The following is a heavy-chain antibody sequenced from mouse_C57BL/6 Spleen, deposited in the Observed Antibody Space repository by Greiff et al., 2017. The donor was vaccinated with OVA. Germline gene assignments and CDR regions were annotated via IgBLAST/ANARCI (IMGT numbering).Heavy chain of an antibody. CDR3: TTYCSSYDY. D-gene: IGHD1-1*01. J-gene: IGHJ2*01. Sequence: EVQLQQSGAELVRPGASVKLSCTASGYTITDYYMHWVKQRPEHGLEWIGTIDPEDGDTEYAPKFQGKATMTADTSSNTAYLQRSSLTSEDTAVYYCTTYCSSYDYWGQGTTLTVSA. V-gene: IGHV14-1*01. CDR1: GYTITDYY. CDR2: IDPEDGDT.